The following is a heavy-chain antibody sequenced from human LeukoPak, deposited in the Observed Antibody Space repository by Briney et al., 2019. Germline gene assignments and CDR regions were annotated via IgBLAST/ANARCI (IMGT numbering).Heavy chain of an antibody. D-gene: IGHD3-22*01. J-gene: IGHJ5*02. CDR1: GGSINGYY. V-gene: IGHV4-59*01. CDR2: IYYTGST. CDR3: AGLGASGNGYLSWFDP. Sequence: SETLSLTCTVSGGSINGYYWSWIRQPPGEGLECIGHIYYTGSTYYKPSLESRVTISVDTSKNQFSLKLSSVTAADTAVYYCAGLGASGNGYLSWFDPWGQGTLVTVSS.